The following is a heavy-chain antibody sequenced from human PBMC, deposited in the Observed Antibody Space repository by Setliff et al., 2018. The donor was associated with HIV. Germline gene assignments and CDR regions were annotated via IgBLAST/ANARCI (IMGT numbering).Heavy chain of an antibody. CDR3: ASSSGGTCPDTFDI. D-gene: IGHD2-15*01. V-gene: IGHV1-46*01. Sequence: ASVKVSCKASGYPFSTYFMHWVRQAPGQGLEWMGIINPSGGSITYAQKFQGRVTITRDTSTSTVYMELSSLRSEDTAVYYCASSSGGTCPDTFDIWGQGTLVTVSS. CDR2: INPSGGSI. J-gene: IGHJ3*02. CDR1: GYPFSTYF.